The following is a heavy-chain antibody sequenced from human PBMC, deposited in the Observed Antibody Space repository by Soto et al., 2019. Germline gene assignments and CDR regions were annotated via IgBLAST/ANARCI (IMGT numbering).Heavy chain of an antibody. CDR2: ISGSGDRT. D-gene: IGHD4-17*01. CDR3: VKAVAGRLRVYDD. CDR1: GITISNYP. V-gene: IGHV3-23*01. Sequence: GGSLRLSCAASGITISNYPMSWVRQAPGKGLDWVSGISGSGDRTYYADSAKGRFTISKDISKNSLFLQLNSLRAEDTAVYYCVKAVAGRLRVYDDWGQGTLVIVAS. J-gene: IGHJ4*02.